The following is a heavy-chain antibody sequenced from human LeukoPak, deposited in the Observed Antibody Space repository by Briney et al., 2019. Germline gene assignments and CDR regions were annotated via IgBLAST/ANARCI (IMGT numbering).Heavy chain of an antibody. Sequence: GGSLRLSCAASGFTVSSNYMSWVRQAPGKGLEWVSVIYSGGSTYYADSVKGRFTISRDNSKNTLYLQMNSLRAEDTAVYYCARAIAAAGTGYAFDIWGQGTMVIVSS. CDR3: ARAIAAAGTGYAFDI. CDR2: IYSGGST. J-gene: IGHJ3*02. D-gene: IGHD6-13*01. V-gene: IGHV3-53*01. CDR1: GFTVSSNY.